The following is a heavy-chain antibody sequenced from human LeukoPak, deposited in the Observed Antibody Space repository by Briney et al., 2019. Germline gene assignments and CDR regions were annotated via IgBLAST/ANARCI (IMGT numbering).Heavy chain of an antibody. CDR3: ARFPYYYGSGSHSNWFDP. V-gene: IGHV4-4*02. Sequence: PSETLSLTCTVSGGSISSNNWWSWARQPPGKGLEWIGDIFHSGSTNYNPSLKSRVTISVDTSKNQFSLKLSSVTAADTAVYYCARFPYYYGSGSHSNWFDPWGQGTLVTVSS. CDR2: IFHSGST. J-gene: IGHJ5*02. CDR1: GGSISSNNW. D-gene: IGHD3-10*01.